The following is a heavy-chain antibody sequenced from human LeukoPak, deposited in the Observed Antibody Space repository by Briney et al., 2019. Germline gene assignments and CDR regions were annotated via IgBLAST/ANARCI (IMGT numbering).Heavy chain of an antibody. V-gene: IGHV1-69*04. D-gene: IGHD3-22*01. Sequence: GASVKVSCKASGGTFSSYAISWVRQAPGRGLEWMGRIIPILGIANYAQKFQGRVTITADKSTSTAYMELSSLRSEDTAVYYCARGRDSSGYPDAFDIWGQGTMVTVSS. J-gene: IGHJ3*02. CDR1: GGTFSSYA. CDR2: IIPILGIA. CDR3: ARGRDSSGYPDAFDI.